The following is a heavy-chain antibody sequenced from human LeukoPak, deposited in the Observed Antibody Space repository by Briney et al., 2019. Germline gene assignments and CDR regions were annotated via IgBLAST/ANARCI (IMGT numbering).Heavy chain of an antibody. CDR3: ARRRITMVRGVIIPFDY. J-gene: IGHJ4*02. Sequence: SETLSLTCAVYGVSFSGYYWSWIRQPPGKGLEWIGEINHSGSTNYNPSLKSRVTISVDTSKNQFSLKLSSVTAADAAVYYCARRRITMVRGVIIPFDYWGQGTLVTVSS. CDR1: GVSFSGYY. V-gene: IGHV4-34*01. CDR2: INHSGST. D-gene: IGHD3-10*01.